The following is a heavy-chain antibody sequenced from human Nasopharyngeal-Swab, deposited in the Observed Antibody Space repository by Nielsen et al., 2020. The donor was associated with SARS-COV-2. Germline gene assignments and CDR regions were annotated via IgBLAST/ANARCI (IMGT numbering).Heavy chain of an antibody. CDR3: ARVGFDRTIFGVFSLDH. J-gene: IGHJ4*02. V-gene: IGHV3-21*05. CDR1: GFTFSSYS. Sequence: GESLKISCAASGFTFSSYSMNWVRQAPGKGLEWIAYITTSDSYIYYADSVKGRFTISRDNAKNSLYLQMNSLRAEDTAVYYCARVGFDRTIFGVFSLDHWGQGTLVTVSS. D-gene: IGHD3-3*01. CDR2: ITTSDSYI.